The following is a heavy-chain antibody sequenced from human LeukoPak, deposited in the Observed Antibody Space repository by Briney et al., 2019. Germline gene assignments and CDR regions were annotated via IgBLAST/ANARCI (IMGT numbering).Heavy chain of an antibody. D-gene: IGHD2-2*01. CDR3: AVAHGVGYCSRISCYHADDDY. CDR1: GYTFTAYY. V-gene: IGHV1-2*02. J-gene: IGHJ4*02. CDR2: INPNSGGT. Sequence: ASVKVSCKASGYTFTAYYMHWVRQAPGQGPDWMGWINPNSGGTNYAQKFQGRVTMTRDTSISTAYMELSSLRPDDTAVYYCAVAHGVGYCSRISCYHADDDYWGQGTLVTVSS.